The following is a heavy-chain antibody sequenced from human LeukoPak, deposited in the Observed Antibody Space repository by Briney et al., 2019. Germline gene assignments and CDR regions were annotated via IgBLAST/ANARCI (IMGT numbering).Heavy chain of an antibody. D-gene: IGHD2-8*01. CDR3: ARVARYCTNGVCPDYYLYYMDV. J-gene: IGHJ6*03. Sequence: PSETLSLTCVVSGYSISIGYYWGWIRQPPGKGPEWIGRIYQSGSTNYNPSLKSRVTISVDTSKNQFPLKLTSVTAADTAVYYCARVARYCTNGVCPDYYLYYMDVWGKGTTVTVSS. V-gene: IGHV4-38-2*01. CDR2: IYQSGST. CDR1: GYSISIGYY.